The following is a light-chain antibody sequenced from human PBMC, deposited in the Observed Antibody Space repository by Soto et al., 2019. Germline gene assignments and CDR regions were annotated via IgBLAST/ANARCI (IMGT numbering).Light chain of an antibody. CDR1: QGISSY. J-gene: IGKJ4*01. V-gene: IGKV1-9*01. Sequence: DIQLTQSPSFLSASVGDRVTITCRASQGISSYLAWYQQKPGKAPKLLIYAASTLQSGVPSRSSGSGSGTEFTLTISSLQPEDCATYYCQQLISYPLNFGGGTKVDIK. CDR2: AAS. CDR3: QQLISYPLN.